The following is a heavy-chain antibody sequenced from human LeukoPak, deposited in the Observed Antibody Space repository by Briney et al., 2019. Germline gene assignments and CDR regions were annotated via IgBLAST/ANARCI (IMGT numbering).Heavy chain of an antibody. V-gene: IGHV3-64*01. J-gene: IGHJ4*02. D-gene: IGHD6-13*01. CDR2: ISSNGGST. Sequence: GGSLRLSCAASGFTFSSYAMHWVRQAPGKGLEYVSAISSNGGSTYYANSVKGRFTISRDNSKNTLYLQMGSLRAEDMAVYYCARDLYSSSWYFDYWGQGTLVTVSS. CDR1: GFTFSSYA. CDR3: ARDLYSSSWYFDY.